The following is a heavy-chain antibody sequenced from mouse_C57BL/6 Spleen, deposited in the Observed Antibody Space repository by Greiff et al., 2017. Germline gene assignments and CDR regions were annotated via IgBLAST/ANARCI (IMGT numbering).Heavy chain of an antibody. CDR2: IDPSDSYT. Sequence: QVQLQQPGAELVMPGASVKLSCKASGYTFTSYWMHWVKQRPGQGLEWIGEIDPSDSYTNYNQKFKGKSTLTVDKSSSTAYMQLSSLTSEDSAVYYCARKLTTVVAPSWYFDVWGTGTTVTVSS. J-gene: IGHJ1*03. D-gene: IGHD1-1*01. V-gene: IGHV1-69*01. CDR1: GYTFTSYW. CDR3: ARKLTTVVAPSWYFDV.